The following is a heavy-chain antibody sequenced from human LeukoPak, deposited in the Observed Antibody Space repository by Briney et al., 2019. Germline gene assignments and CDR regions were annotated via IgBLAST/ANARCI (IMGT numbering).Heavy chain of an antibody. Sequence: SETLSLTCTVSGGPISSYYWSWIRQPPGKGLEWIGFIYYSGSTNYNPSLKSRLIISLDTSKNQFSLKLSSVPASDTAVYYCARGLTSGYYGHYYMDVWGKGTTVTVSS. D-gene: IGHD3-22*01. CDR2: IYYSGST. CDR1: GGPISSYY. J-gene: IGHJ6*03. V-gene: IGHV4-59*01. CDR3: ARGLTSGYYGHYYMDV.